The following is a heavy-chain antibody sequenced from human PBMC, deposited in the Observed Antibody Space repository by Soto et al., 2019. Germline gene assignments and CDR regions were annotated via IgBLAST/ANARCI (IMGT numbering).Heavy chain of an antibody. CDR3: AAPGDYTAKIVLRKDYLYYGMDV. CDR2: ISSGGRHI. V-gene: IGHV3-21*01. Sequence: VGSLRLSCASSVFTFSSYSMTCVRHSPGKWLEWVSSISSGGRHIYYADSVKGRFTISRDNAKNSLYLQMNSLTAEDTAVYYCAAPGDYTAKIVLRKDYLYYGMDVWGQGTTVTVSS. J-gene: IGHJ6*02. D-gene: IGHD2-8*02. CDR1: VFTFSSYS.